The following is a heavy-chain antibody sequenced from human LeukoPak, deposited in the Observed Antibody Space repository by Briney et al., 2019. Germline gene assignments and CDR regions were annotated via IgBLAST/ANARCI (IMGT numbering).Heavy chain of an antibody. Sequence: PGGSLRLSCAAPGFTVSSNYMNWVRQAPGKGLEWVSAIYGGRSPYYADCVKGRFTIYRDNSKNTLYLQMNSLRAEDTAVYYCARDLNTARFDYWGQGTLVTVSS. CDR1: GFTVSSNY. CDR2: IYGGRSP. CDR3: ARDLNTARFDY. V-gene: IGHV3-66*01. D-gene: IGHD5-18*01. J-gene: IGHJ4*02.